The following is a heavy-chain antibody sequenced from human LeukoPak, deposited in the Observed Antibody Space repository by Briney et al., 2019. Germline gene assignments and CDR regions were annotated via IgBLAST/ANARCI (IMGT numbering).Heavy chain of an antibody. CDR3: AREEYGFDP. J-gene: IGHJ5*02. CDR2: ISAYNGNT. CDR1: GYPFDNFG. V-gene: IGHV1-18*01. D-gene: IGHD2-2*01. Sequence: ASVKVSCKASGYPFDNFGLTWVRQAPGRGLEWMGWISAYNGNTRYAQKFRGRLTLTTETSTSTAYLELRSLKSDDTAVYYCAREEYGFDPWGQGTLVTVSS.